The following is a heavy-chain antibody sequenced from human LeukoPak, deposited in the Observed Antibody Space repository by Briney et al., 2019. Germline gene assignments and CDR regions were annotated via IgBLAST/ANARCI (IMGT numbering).Heavy chain of an antibody. D-gene: IGHD2-21*01. CDR1: GGSISSSSYC. CDR2: IYYSGNT. V-gene: IGHV4-39*07. CDR3: ARDPKLWGYFDY. J-gene: IGHJ4*02. Sequence: SETLSLTCTVSGGSISSSSYCWGWIRQPPGKGLEWIGSIYYSGNTNYNPSLKSRVTISVYTPKNQFSLKLSSVTAADTAVYYCARDPKLWGYFDYWGQGTLVTVSS.